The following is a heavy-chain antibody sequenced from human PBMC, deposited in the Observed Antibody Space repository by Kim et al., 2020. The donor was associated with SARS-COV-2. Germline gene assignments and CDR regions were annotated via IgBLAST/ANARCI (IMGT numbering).Heavy chain of an antibody. CDR1: GGSVSSGSYY. V-gene: IGHV4-61*01. CDR2: IYYSGST. D-gene: IGHD3-10*01. CDR3: ARGSEGLWFGSERGPLDY. J-gene: IGHJ4*02. Sequence: SETLSLTCTVSGGSVSSGSYYWSWIRQPPGKGLEWIGYIYYSGSTNYNPSLKSRVTISVDTSKNQFSLKLSSVTAADTAVYYCARGSEGLWFGSERGPLDYWGQGTLVTVSS.